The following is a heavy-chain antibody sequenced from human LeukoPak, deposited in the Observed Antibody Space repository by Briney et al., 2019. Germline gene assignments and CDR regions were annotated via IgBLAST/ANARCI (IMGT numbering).Heavy chain of an antibody. D-gene: IGHD3-22*01. J-gene: IGHJ3*01. CDR1: GGTFMNYT. Sequence: AASVKVSCKASGGTFMNYTISWVRQAPGQGLEWMGRFIPIFGTTNYAQKFQGRVTITTDESTTTAYMELSSLRSEDTAVYYCATDGPFFYASSGGGLTWGQGTMVTVSS. CDR2: FIPIFGTT. V-gene: IGHV1-69*05. CDR3: ATDGPFFYASSGGGLT.